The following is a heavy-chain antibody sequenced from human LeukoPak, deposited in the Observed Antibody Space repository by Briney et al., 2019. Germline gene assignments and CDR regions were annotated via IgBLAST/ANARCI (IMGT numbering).Heavy chain of an antibody. J-gene: IGHJ3*02. Sequence: SETLSLTCTVSGGSISSGDYYWSWFRQPPGKGLEWIGYIYYSGSTYYNPSLKSRVTISVDTSKNQFSLKLSSVTAADTAVYYCARDREKDAFDIWGQGTMVTVSS. V-gene: IGHV4-30-4*01. D-gene: IGHD5-24*01. CDR3: ARDREKDAFDI. CDR2: IYYSGST. CDR1: GGSISSGDYY.